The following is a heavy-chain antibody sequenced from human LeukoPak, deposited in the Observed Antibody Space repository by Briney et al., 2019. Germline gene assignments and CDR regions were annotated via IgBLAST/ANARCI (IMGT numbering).Heavy chain of an antibody. J-gene: IGHJ4*02. Sequence: GGSLRLSCAASGFTFSSYWMSWVRQAPGKGLEWVSAISGSGGSTYYADAVKGRFTISRDNSKNTLFLQMNSLRAEDTAVYYCVKASRYFGEFDYWGQGALVTVSS. CDR1: GFTFSSYW. D-gene: IGHD3-9*01. CDR2: ISGSGGST. CDR3: VKASRYFGEFDY. V-gene: IGHV3-23*01.